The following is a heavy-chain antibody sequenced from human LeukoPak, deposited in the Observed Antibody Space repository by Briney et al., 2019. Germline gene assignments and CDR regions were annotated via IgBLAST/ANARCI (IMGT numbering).Heavy chain of an antibody. CDR2: IDRPAKSYAT. J-gene: IGHJ5*02. D-gene: IGHD1-26*01. CDR1: GFTFKNAW. CDR3: TRDRGTYNWLDP. Sequence: PGGSLRLSCAASGFTFKNAWMSWVRQAPGKGLEWVGLIDRPAKSYATAYGASVGGRFTISRDDSKNAAYLQMDSLKTEDTALYYCTRDRGTYNWLDPWGQGTLVTVSS. V-gene: IGHV3-73*01.